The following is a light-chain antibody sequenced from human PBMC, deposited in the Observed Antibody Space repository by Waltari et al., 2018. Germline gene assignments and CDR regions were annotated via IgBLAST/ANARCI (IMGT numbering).Light chain of an antibody. J-gene: IGLJ2*01. V-gene: IGLV1-44*01. CDR1: SSNIGSNP. CDR2: SDN. CDR3: AAWDDSLNALV. Sequence: QSVLTQPPSASGTPGQSVTISCSGSSSNIGSNPVQSSQHPPGTAPKLLIFSDNQRPSGVPDRFSGSKSGSSASLAISGLQSYDESLFYCAAWDDSLNALVFGGGTQLTVL.